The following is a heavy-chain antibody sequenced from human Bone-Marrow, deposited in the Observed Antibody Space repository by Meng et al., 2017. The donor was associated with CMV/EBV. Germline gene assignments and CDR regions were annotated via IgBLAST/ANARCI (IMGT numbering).Heavy chain of an antibody. J-gene: IGHJ6*02. D-gene: IGHD3-3*01. CDR3: AKDGDFWSGYPRGMDV. CDR1: GFTFSSYG. Sequence: GGSLRLSCAASGFTFSSYGMHWVRQAPGKGLEWVAFIRYYGSNKYYADSVKGRFTISRDNSKNTLYLQMNSLRAEDTAVYYCAKDGDFWSGYPRGMDVWGQGPTVTFSS. V-gene: IGHV3-30*02. CDR2: IRYYGSNK.